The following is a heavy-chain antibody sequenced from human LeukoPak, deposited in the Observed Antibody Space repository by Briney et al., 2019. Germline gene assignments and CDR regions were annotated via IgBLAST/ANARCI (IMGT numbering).Heavy chain of an antibody. Sequence: GGSLRLSCAASGFTFSSYAMSWVRQAPGKGLEWVSAISGSGGSTYYADSVKGRFTISRDNSKNTLYLQMNSLRAEDTAVYYCASGRTLNEYFQHGGQGTLVTVSS. CDR1: GFTFSSYA. CDR2: ISGSGGST. J-gene: IGHJ1*01. V-gene: IGHV3-23*01. D-gene: IGHD3-10*01. CDR3: ASGRTLNEYFQH.